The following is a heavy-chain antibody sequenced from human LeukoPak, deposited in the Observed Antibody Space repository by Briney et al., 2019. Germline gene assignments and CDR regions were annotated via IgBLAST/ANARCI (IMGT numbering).Heavy chain of an antibody. CDR3: ARDYYGSGSYTRFDP. CDR2: INSDGSST. V-gene: IGHV3-74*01. D-gene: IGHD3-10*01. Sequence: GGSLRLSCAASGFTFSSYWMHWVRQAPGKGLVWVSRINSDGSSTSYADSVKGRFTISRDNAKNTLYLQMNSLRAEDTAVYYCARDYYGSGSYTRFDPWGQGTLVTVSS. J-gene: IGHJ5*02. CDR1: GFTFSSYW.